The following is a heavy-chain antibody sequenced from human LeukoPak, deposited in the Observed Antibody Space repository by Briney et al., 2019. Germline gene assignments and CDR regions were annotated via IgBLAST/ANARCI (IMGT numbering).Heavy chain of an antibody. J-gene: IGHJ5*02. D-gene: IGHD2-15*01. V-gene: IGHV3-15*01. CDR2: IKSKTDGGTT. CDR3: TTEDIVVVVGAYDP. Sequence: PGGSLRLSCAASGFTFSHAWMTWVRQAPGKGLEWVGRIKSKTDGGTTDYAAPVKGRFTISRDDSKNTLYLQMNGLKIEDTAVYYCTTEDIVVVVGAYDPWGQGTLVTVSS. CDR1: GFTFSHAW.